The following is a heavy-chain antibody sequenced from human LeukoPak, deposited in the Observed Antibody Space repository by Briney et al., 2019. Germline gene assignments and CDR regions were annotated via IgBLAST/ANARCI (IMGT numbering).Heavy chain of an antibody. Sequence: SETLSLTCAVYGGSFSGYYWSWIRQPPGKGREWIGEINHSGSTNYNPSLKSRVTISVDTSKNQFSLKLSSVTAADTAVYYCAREPITAMANDAFDIWGQGTMVTVSS. CDR3: AREPITAMANDAFDI. CDR2: INHSGST. V-gene: IGHV4-34*01. D-gene: IGHD5-18*01. CDR1: GGSFSGYY. J-gene: IGHJ3*02.